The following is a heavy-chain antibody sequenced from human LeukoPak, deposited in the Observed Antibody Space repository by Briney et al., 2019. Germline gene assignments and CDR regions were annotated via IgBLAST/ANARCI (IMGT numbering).Heavy chain of an antibody. CDR2: FKSKTNGGTT. V-gene: IGHV3-15*01. D-gene: IGHD1-26*01. Sequence: TGGSLRLSCAASGFTVSDAWMNWVRQVPGKGLEWIGLFKSKTNGGTTDYAAPVKGRFTMSRDDSKNTLYLQMNSLKTEDTAMYYCTKEYSGSFSNWGQGILVTVSS. CDR3: TKEYSGSFSN. J-gene: IGHJ4*02. CDR1: GFTVSDAW.